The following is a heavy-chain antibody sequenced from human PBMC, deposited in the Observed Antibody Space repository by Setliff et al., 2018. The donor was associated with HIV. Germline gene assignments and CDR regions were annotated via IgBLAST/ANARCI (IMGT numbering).Heavy chain of an antibody. J-gene: IGHJ6*02. CDR1: GGSINRSNYY. Sequence: SETLSLTCTVPGGSINRSNYYWGWIRQPPGKGLEWIGTISYTGSTYYDPSLKRRVTISLDTSKNQFFLKLSSVTAPDTAVYYCARHVDGGLWNAYYYSGLDVWGRGTAVTVSS. V-gene: IGHV4-39*01. D-gene: IGHD3-3*01. CDR2: ISYTGST. CDR3: ARHVDGGLWNAYYYSGLDV.